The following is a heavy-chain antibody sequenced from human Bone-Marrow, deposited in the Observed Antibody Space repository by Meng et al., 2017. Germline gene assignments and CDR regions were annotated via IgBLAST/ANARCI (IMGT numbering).Heavy chain of an antibody. CDR1: GGSISSGSYF. J-gene: IGHJ4*02. Sequence: QVQLQESGPGLVKPSQTLSLTCPVSGGSISSGSYFWSWIRQHPGKGLEWIGYIYHSGNTYYNPSLKSRVTLSVDTSKNQFSLKLSSVTAADTAVYYCARDNNGYGAMEFWGQGTLVTVSS. D-gene: IGHD4-17*01. V-gene: IGHV4-31*03. CDR2: IYHSGNT. CDR3: ARDNNGYGAMEF.